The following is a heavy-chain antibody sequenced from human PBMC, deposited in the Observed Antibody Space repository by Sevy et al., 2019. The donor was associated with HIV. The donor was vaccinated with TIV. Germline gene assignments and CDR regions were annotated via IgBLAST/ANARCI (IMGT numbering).Heavy chain of an antibody. CDR1: GFSFSRYW. Sequence: GGSLRLSCVASGFSFSRYWMSWVRQTPGKGLEWVANIKQDGSEKNYVDSVKGRFTISRDNAKNSLYLQMNTLRVDDTAVYYCATKGGSQPNDAFDNWGQGTLVTVSS. V-gene: IGHV3-7*01. CDR2: IKQDGSEK. J-gene: IGHJ3*02. CDR3: ATKGGSQPNDAFDN. D-gene: IGHD3-10*01.